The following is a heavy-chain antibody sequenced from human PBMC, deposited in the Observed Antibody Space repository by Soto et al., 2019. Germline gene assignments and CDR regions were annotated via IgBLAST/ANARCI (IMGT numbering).Heavy chain of an antibody. CDR3: AGCEDYDVFNKNY. Sequence: GESLKISWKGSGYNLANYGIGWVRQMPGKGLEWMGIIYPGNSDTRYSPYFQGQVTISADTSVSTAYLEWSSLKASDTDIFYCAGCEDYDVFNKNYWGQGTLVTVSS. CDR1: GYNLANYG. CDR2: IYPGNSDT. D-gene: IGHD3-9*01. V-gene: IGHV5-51*01. J-gene: IGHJ4*02.